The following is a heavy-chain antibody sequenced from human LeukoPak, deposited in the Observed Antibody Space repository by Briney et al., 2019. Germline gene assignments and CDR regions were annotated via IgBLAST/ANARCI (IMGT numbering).Heavy chain of an antibody. CDR2: MNPNSGNT. CDR1: GYTFTSYD. CDR3: AREMVINYYGSGSYYYSTPIHYFDY. V-gene: IGHV1-8*01. J-gene: IGHJ4*02. Sequence: ASVKVSCKASGYTFTSYDINWVRQATGQGLEWMGWMNPNSGNTGYAQKFQGRVTMTRNTSISTAYMELSSVTAADTAVYYCAREMVINYYGSGSYYYSTPIHYFDYWGQGTLVTVSS. D-gene: IGHD3-10*01.